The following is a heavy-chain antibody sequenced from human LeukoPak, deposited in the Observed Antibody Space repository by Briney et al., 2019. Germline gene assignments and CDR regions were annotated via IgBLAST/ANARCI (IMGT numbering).Heavy chain of an antibody. J-gene: IGHJ3*02. V-gene: IGHV3-7*01. Sequence: GGSLRLSCAASGFTFSSYWMSWVRQAPGKGLEWVANIKEDGSEKYYVDSVKGRFTISRDNAKNSVYLQMHSLRAEDTAVYYCARDLRGYSYGNDAFDIWGQGTMVTVSS. D-gene: IGHD5-18*01. CDR1: GFTFSSYW. CDR3: ARDLRGYSYGNDAFDI. CDR2: IKEDGSEK.